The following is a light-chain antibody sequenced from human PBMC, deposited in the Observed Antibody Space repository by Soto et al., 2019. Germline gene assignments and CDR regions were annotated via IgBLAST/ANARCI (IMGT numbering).Light chain of an antibody. J-gene: IGLJ1*01. V-gene: IGLV2-23*02. Sequence: QSALTQPASVSGSPGQSITISCTVGSYNFVSWYQQHPGKAPKVLIYAVSKRPSGGSDRCSGSKSGNTTSLTISGLQAEDEADYYCCSDAGRSTYVFGTGTQLTVL. CDR3: CSDAGRSTYV. CDR1: GSYNF. CDR2: AVS.